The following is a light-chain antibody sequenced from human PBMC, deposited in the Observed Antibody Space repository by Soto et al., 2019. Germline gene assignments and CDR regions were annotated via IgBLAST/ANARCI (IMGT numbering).Light chain of an antibody. Sequence: EIVLTQSPGTLSLSPGERATLSCRASQSVSSNYLAWYQQRPGQAPRLLIYDASSRATGVPDRFSGSGSGTDFTLTISRLEPEDFAVYYCQQYHNTPITFGQGTRLENK. CDR3: QQYHNTPIT. CDR1: QSVSSNY. V-gene: IGKV3-20*01. J-gene: IGKJ5*01. CDR2: DAS.